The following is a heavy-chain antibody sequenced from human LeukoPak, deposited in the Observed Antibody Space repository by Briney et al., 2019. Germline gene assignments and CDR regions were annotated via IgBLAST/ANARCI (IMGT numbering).Heavy chain of an antibody. D-gene: IGHD6-13*01. CDR3: ARGFWQQLVPLDP. V-gene: IGHV1-46*01. CDR1: GYAFTSYY. CDR2: INPSGGST. J-gene: IGHJ5*02. Sequence: GASVKVSCKASGYAFTSYYMRWVRQAPGQGLEWMGIINPSGGSTSYAQKFQGRVTMTRDTSTSTVYMELSSLRSEDTAVYYCARGFWQQLVPLDPWGQGTLVTVSS.